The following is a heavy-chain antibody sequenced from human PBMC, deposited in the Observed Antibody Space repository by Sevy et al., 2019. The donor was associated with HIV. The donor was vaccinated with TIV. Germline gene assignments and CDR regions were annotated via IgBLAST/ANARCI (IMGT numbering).Heavy chain of an antibody. CDR3: ARVAVEYCTNDCYHRFDH. D-gene: IGHD2-8*01. J-gene: IGHJ4*02. V-gene: IGHV3-30*04. CDR1: GFTFPIYS. Sequence: GGCLRLSCVASGFTFPIYSVLWVRQAPGKGLEWLTLISYDGNYKYYADSVKGRFTISRDNSNNILCLQMSSLRVEDTALYFCARVAVEYCTNDCYHRFDHWGLGTLVTVSS. CDR2: ISYDGNYK.